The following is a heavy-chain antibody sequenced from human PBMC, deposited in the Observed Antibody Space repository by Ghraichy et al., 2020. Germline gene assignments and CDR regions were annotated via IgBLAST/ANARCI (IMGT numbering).Heavy chain of an antibody. CDR2: ISAGSSST. V-gene: IGHV3-48*04. CDR3: TRDIDF. Sequence: GGPLRLSCAASGFTFISYSMNWVRRAPGKGLEWVSYISAGSSSTYYADSVKGRFTISRDDAKNSLYLQMISLRAEDTAIYYCTRDIDFWGQGTLVTVSS. J-gene: IGHJ4*02. CDR1: GFTFISYS.